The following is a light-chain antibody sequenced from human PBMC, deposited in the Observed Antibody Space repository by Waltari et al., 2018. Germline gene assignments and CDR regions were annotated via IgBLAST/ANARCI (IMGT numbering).Light chain of an antibody. CDR2: GAS. CDR1: QSVSRS. J-gene: IGKJ1*01. V-gene: IGKV3-20*01. Sequence: IVLTQSPGTQSLSPGERATLPCRASQSVSRSLAWYQQKPGQAPKLLIYGASTRATGIPDRFTGSGSGTDFSLTISSLEPEDFAIYFCQHYVRLPATFGQGTKVEIK. CDR3: QHYVRLPAT.